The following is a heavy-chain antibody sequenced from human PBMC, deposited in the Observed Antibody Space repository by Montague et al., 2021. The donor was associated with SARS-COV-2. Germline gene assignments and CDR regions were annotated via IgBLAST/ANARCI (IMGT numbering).Heavy chain of an antibody. CDR3: ARGSRQWLVRPPHYYYFDY. CDR2: INHSGST. V-gene: IGHV4-34*01. CDR1: GGSFSGYY. J-gene: IGHJ4*02. D-gene: IGHD6-19*01. Sequence: SETLSLTCAVYGGSFSGYYWSWIRQPPGKGPEWIGEINHSGSTNYNPSLKSRVTISVDTSKNLFSLKLSSVTAADTAVYYCARGSRQWLVRPPHYYYFDYWGQGTLVTVSS.